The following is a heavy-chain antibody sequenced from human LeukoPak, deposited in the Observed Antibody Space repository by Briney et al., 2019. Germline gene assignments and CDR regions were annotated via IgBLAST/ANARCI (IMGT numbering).Heavy chain of an antibody. V-gene: IGHV1-69*13. J-gene: IGHJ6*03. D-gene: IGHD3-10*01. CDR1: GYTFTSNY. CDR3: ARGIYGSGIAYYYYYMDV. Sequence: SVKVSCKASGYTFTSNYMHWVRQAPGQGLEWMGGIIPIFGTANYAQKFQGRVTITADESTSTAYMELSSLRSEDTAVYYCARGIYGSGIAYYYYYMDVWGKGTTVTISS. CDR2: IIPIFGTA.